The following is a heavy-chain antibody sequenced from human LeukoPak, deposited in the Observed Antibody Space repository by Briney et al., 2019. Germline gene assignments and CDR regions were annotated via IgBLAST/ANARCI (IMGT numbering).Heavy chain of an antibody. CDR1: GFTFNTYW. V-gene: IGHV3-7*01. Sequence: GGSLRLSCAASGFTFNTYWMIWVRQAPGKGLEWVANIDQGGSTKYYVDSLKGRFTISRDNAKNSLYLQMNSLRAEDTAVYYCVRDKGGRAGAIYYDAFDVWGQGTMVTVSS. CDR2: IDQGGSTK. CDR3: VRDKGGRAGAIYYDAFDV. J-gene: IGHJ3*01. D-gene: IGHD1-26*01.